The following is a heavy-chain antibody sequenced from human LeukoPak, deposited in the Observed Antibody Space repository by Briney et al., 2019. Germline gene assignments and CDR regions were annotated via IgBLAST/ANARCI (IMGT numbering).Heavy chain of an antibody. D-gene: IGHD6-13*01. V-gene: IGHV3-66*01. CDR2: IYSGGST. CDR3: ARTRPGYSSSWYYYFDY. J-gene: IGHJ4*02. CDR1: GFTVSSNY. Sequence: GGSLRLSCAAPGFTVSSNYMSWVRQAPGKGLEWVSVIYSGGSTYYADSVKGRFTISRDNSKNTLYLQMNSLRAEDTAVYYCARTRPGYSSSWYYYFDYWGQGTLVTVSS.